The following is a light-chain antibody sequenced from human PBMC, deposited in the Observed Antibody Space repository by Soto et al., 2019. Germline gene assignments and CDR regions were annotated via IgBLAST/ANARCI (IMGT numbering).Light chain of an antibody. CDR2: LNSDGSH. J-gene: IGLJ2*01. CDR3: QTWGTGTVV. CDR1: RGHSSYA. V-gene: IGLV4-69*01. Sequence: QLVLTQSPSASASLGASVKLTCTLSRGHSSYAIAWHQQQPEKGPRHLMKLNSDGSHRKGDGIPDRFSGSSSGAEYYLSISSLQSEDEADYYCQTWGTGTVVFGGGTKLTVL.